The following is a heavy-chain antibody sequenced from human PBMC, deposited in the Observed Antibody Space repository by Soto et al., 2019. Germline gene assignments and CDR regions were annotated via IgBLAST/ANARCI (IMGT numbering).Heavy chain of an antibody. CDR2: IGWDGGRT. J-gene: IGHJ4*02. CDR3: ARDIDILSGYPDN. Sequence: VQLVESGGVVVQPGGSLRLSCAASGFRFDDYTMHWVRQAPEKGLEWVSLIGWDGGRTEYADSVKGRFTISRDNSKNSLYLQMNSLRTEDTALYYCARDIDILSGYPDNWGQGTLVTVSS. CDR1: GFRFDDYT. D-gene: IGHD3-9*01. V-gene: IGHV3-43*01.